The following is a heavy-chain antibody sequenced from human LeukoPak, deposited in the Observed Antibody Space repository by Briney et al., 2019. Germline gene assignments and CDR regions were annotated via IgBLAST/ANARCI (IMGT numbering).Heavy chain of an antibody. CDR2: IYHSGRT. V-gene: IGHV4-39*01. J-gene: IGHJ4*02. Sequence: PSETLSLTCTVSGGSISSSSYYWGWIRQPPGKGLEWIGSIYHSGRTYYNPSLKSRVTISVDTSKNQFSLKLSSVTAADTAVYYCARIYASGTYYLIDYWGQGTLVTVSS. D-gene: IGHD3-10*01. CDR1: GGSISSSSYY. CDR3: ARIYASGTYYLIDY.